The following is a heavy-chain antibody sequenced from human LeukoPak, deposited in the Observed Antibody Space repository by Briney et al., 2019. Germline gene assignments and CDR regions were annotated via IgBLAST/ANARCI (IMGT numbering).Heavy chain of an antibody. J-gene: IGHJ4*02. CDR1: GLIVSKNY. CDR3: ARGVEPLAANTLAY. D-gene: IGHD1-14*01. CDR2: LYGGGAT. Sequence: GGSLRLSCAASGLIVSKNYMRWVRQAPGKGLEWVAVLYGGGATFYADSVQGRFTISRDNSKNTLYLEMNSLSPDDTAVYYCARGVEPLAANTLAYWGQGTLVTVSS. V-gene: IGHV3-53*01.